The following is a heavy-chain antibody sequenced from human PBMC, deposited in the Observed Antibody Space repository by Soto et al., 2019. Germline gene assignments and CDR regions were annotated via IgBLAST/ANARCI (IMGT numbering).Heavy chain of an antibody. V-gene: IGHV3-30*04. Sequence: RLYCAASGFTFSSYALHWVRQAPGKGLEWVAVISYDGRNKSSSDSVKGRFTSARDNSKNTRERQMNSLRAEDTAVYYCARVSPPVSEREGEAFDIWGKGTMFTVSS. CDR2: ISYDGRNK. D-gene: IGHD3-16*01. J-gene: IGHJ3*02. CDR1: GFTFSSYA. CDR3: ARVSPPVSEREGEAFDI.